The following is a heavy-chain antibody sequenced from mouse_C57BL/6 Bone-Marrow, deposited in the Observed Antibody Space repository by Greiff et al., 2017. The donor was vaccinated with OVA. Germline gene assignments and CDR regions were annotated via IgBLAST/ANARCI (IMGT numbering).Heavy chain of an antibody. D-gene: IGHD2-3*01. V-gene: IGHV10-3*01. Sequence: EVMLVESGGGLVQPKGSLKLSCAASGFTFNTYAMHWVRQAPGQGLEWVARIRSKSSNYATYYADSVKDRFTISRDDSQSMLYLQMSNLKTEDTAVYDGVRDQRLLRFAYWGRGTLVTVSA. CDR1: GFTFNTYA. CDR2: IRSKSSNYAT. CDR3: VRDQRLLRFAY. J-gene: IGHJ3*01.